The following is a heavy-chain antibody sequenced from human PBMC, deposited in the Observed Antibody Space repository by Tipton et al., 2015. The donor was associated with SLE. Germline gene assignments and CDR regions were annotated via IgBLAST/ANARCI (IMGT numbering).Heavy chain of an antibody. D-gene: IGHD3-16*01. CDR2: ISDSGGST. J-gene: IGHJ3*02. V-gene: IGHV3-23*01. CDR1: GFTFSNYG. Sequence: SLRLSCAASGFTFSNYGIHWVRQAPGKGLEWVSGISDSGGSTYYADSVKGRFSISRDNSKNTLYLQMNSLKTEDTAVYYCTTAPSLAPDGAFDIRGQGTLVSVA. CDR3: TTAPSLAPDGAFDI.